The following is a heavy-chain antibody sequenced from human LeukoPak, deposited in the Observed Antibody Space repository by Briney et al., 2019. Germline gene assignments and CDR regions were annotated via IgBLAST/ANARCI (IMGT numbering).Heavy chain of an antibody. CDR2: INQDGSEK. J-gene: IGHJ1*01. CDR1: GFTFSSYW. Sequence: GGSLRLSCAASGFTFSSYWMTWVRQAPGKGLEWVANINQDGSEKYYVDSVKGRFTISRDNAKNSLFLQMNSLRAEDTAVYYCARVPITLAGTKDAKYFQHWGQGTLVTVSS. D-gene: IGHD6-19*01. V-gene: IGHV3-7*01. CDR3: ARVPITLAGTKDAKYFQH.